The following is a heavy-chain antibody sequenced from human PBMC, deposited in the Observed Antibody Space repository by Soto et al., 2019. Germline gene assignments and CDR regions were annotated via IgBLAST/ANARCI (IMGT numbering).Heavy chain of an antibody. J-gene: IGHJ4*02. CDR1: GFTFSGNW. V-gene: IGHV3-74*01. CDR2: INSDGTTT. Sequence: EVQLVESGGGLVQPGGSLRLSCAGSGFTFSGNWMYWVRQAPGKGLVWVSRINSDGTTTNYADSVKGRFTISRDNAKNTLFLQMSSLRAEDTAVYYCARGPFGWYGFDYWGQGTLITVSS. CDR3: ARGPFGWYGFDY. D-gene: IGHD6-19*01.